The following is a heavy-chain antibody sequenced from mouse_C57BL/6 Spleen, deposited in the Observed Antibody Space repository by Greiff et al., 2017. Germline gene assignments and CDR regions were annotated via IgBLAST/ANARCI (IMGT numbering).Heavy chain of an antibody. CDR1: GFTFSDYY. CDR2: INYDGSST. V-gene: IGHV5-16*01. Sequence: DVLLVESEGGLVQPGSSMKLSCTASGFTFSDYYMDWVRQVPEKGLEWVANINYDGSSTYYLDSLKSRFIISRDNAKNILYLQMSRLKSEDTATYFCARERGYYGSSGSWFAYWGQGTLVTVSA. D-gene: IGHD1-1*01. CDR3: ARERGYYGSSGSWFAY. J-gene: IGHJ3*01.